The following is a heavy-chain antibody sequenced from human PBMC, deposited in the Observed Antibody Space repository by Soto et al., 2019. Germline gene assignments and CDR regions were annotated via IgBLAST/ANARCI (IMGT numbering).Heavy chain of an antibody. D-gene: IGHD1-26*01. CDR1: GGSISSSSYY. V-gene: IGHV4-39*01. Sequence: TLSLTCPVSGGSISSSSYYWGWIRQPPGKGLEWIGSIYYSGSTYYNPSLKSRVTISVDTSKNQFSLTLSSVTAADTAVYYCARRHLRGSYVWFDPWGQGTLVTVSS. CDR3: ARRHLRGSYVWFDP. CDR2: IYYSGST. J-gene: IGHJ5*02.